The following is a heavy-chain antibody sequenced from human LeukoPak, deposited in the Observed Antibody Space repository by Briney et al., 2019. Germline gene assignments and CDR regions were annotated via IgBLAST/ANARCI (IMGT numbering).Heavy chain of an antibody. CDR2: IFPNTGDT. J-gene: IGHJ6*03. V-gene: IGHV1-2*02. CDR1: GYAFIGYY. Sequence: ASVKVPCKASGYAFIGYYIHWVRQAPGQGLEWLGSIFPNTGDTRYAQKFQGRVTMTRDTSISTAYMELSRLRSDDTAVYYCARDSLYYYYYMDVWGKGTTVTVSS. CDR3: ARDSLYYYYYMDV.